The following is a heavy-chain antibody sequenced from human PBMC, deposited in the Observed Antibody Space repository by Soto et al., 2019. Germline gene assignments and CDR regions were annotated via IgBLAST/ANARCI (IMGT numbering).Heavy chain of an antibody. CDR3: ATDGQITIFGVASAPYAMDV. CDR1: GGTFSNLA. V-gene: IGHV1-69*11. Sequence: QVQLVQSGAEVKKPGSSVNVSCKASGGTFSNLAINWVRQAPGQGLEWMGRITPILGAANYAQKFQGRVSIIPDASTSTVYMDLSSLRSDDTAMYYCATDGQITIFGVASAPYAMDVWGQGTTVTVSS. J-gene: IGHJ6*02. CDR2: ITPILGAA. D-gene: IGHD3-3*01.